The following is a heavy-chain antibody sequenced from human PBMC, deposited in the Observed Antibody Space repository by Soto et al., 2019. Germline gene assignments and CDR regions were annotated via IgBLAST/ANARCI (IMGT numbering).Heavy chain of an antibody. J-gene: IGHJ5*02. CDR1: GYSFTSYW. Sequence: PGESLKISCKGSGYSFTSYWIGWVRQMPGKGLEWMGIIYPGDSDTRYSPSFQGQVTISADKSISTAYLQWSSLKASDTAIYYCARHSEIDAVYNYFDPWGQGTLVTVSS. V-gene: IGHV5-51*01. CDR3: ARHSEIDAVYNYFDP. CDR2: IYPGDSDT.